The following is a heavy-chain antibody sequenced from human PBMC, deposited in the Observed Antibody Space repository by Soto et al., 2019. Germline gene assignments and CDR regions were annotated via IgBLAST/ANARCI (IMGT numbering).Heavy chain of an antibody. CDR2: IWYDGSNK. CDR1: GFTFSSYG. Sequence: QVQLVESGGGEVQPGRSLRLSCAASGFTFSSYGMHWVRQAPGKGLEWVAVIWYDGSNKYYADSVKGRFTISRDNSKNTLYLQMNSLRAEDTAVYYCARGNEHFDYWGQGTLSPSPQ. CDR3: ARGNEHFDY. V-gene: IGHV3-33*01. J-gene: IGHJ4*02.